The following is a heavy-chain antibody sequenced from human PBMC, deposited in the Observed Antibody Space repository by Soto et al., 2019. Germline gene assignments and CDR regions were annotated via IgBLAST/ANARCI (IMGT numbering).Heavy chain of an antibody. Sequence: SETLSLTCAVYVGSFSGYYWSCIRHPPGKWLEWIGENNDSGSSNYNPSLKSRVTISLDTSKNQFSLKLSSVTAADTAVYYCARVVVVPAAIFGYHNGLQVWGQGTSVRVSS. V-gene: IGHV4-34*01. CDR1: VGSFSGYY. J-gene: IGHJ6*01. CDR3: ARVVVVPAAIFGYHNGLQV. CDR2: NNDSGSS. D-gene: IGHD2-2*01.